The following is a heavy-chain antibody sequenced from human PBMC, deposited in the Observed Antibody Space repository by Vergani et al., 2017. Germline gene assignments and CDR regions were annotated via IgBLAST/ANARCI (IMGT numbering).Heavy chain of an antibody. CDR2: TGYDGNNK. J-gene: IGHJ5*02. V-gene: IGHV3-33*01. D-gene: IGHD1-14*01. CDR1: GFPFNQYG. Sequence: QVQLVESGGGVVQPGRSLRLSCAASGFPFNQYGMHWVRPAPGKGLEWVAVTGYDGNNKQYADSVKGRFTISRDNSKSTMYLQMNSLRDEDTGVYYCARDLRLLYNRFDPWGQGTLVTVSS. CDR3: ARDLRLLYNRFDP.